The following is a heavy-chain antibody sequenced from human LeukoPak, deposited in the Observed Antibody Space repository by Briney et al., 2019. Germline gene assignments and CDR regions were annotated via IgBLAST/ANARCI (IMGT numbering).Heavy chain of an antibody. CDR1: GYTFTSYG. Sequence: ASVKVSCKASGYTFTSYGIIWVRQAPGQGLEWMGWISAYNGNTNYAQKLQGRVTMTTDTSTSTAYMELRSLRSDDTAVYYCARSDYYDSSLDYWGQGTLVTVSS. J-gene: IGHJ4*02. D-gene: IGHD3-22*01. V-gene: IGHV1-18*01. CDR2: ISAYNGNT. CDR3: ARSDYYDSSLDY.